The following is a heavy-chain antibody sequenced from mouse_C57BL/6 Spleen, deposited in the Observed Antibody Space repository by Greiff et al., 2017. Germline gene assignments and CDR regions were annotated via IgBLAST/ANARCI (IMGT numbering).Heavy chain of an antibody. CDR1: GFSLTSYG. Sequence: VQLQQSGPGLVQPSQSLSITCTVSGFSLTSYGVHWVRQSPGKGLEWLGVIWSGGSTDYNAAFIARRSISKDNSKSQVFFRMNSLQADDTAIYYCARRIYYYGSSLLYAMDYWGQGTSVTVSA. CDR3: ARRIYYYGSSLLYAMDY. J-gene: IGHJ4*01. CDR2: IWSGGST. D-gene: IGHD1-1*01. V-gene: IGHV2-2*01.